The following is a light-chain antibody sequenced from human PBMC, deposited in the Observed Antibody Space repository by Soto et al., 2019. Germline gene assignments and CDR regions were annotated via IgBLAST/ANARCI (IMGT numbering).Light chain of an antibody. V-gene: IGKV3-20*01. J-gene: IGKJ5*01. CDR1: RTVDGNY. CDR2: SAS. Sequence: PGERATLSCRASRTVDGNYLAWYHQKPGQAPRLLIHSASTRAPGIPDRFSASGAGTDFTLTISRLEPEDFALYYCQQYYNWRAITFGQGTRLETK. CDR3: QQYYNWRAIT.